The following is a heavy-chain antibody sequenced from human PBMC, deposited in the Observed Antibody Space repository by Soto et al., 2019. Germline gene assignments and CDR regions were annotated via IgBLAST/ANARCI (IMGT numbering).Heavy chain of an antibody. CDR1: GFICSSYD. CDR3: AKATATGGGAFDF. Sequence: PGGSLRLSCAASGFICSSYDMSWVRQAPGKGLEWVSTILVGGSTHYEDSVKGRFTISRDRSKNTVYLQMNSLTAGDTAMYYCAKATATGGGAFDFCGQGTMVTVSS. CDR2: ILVGGST. D-gene: IGHD2-8*02. V-gene: IGHV3-23*01. J-gene: IGHJ3*01.